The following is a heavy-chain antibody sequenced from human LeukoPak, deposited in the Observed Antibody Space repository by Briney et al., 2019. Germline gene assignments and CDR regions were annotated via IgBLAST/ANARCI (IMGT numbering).Heavy chain of an antibody. CDR3: ARELGGTMVRGVIGY. J-gene: IGHJ4*02. Sequence: SETLSLTCTVSGYSISSGYYWGWIRQPPGKGLEWIGSIYHSGSTYYNPSLKSRVTISVDTSKNQFSLKLSSVTAADTAVYYCARELGGTMVRGVIGYWGQGTLVTVSS. CDR1: GYSISSGYY. V-gene: IGHV4-38-2*02. D-gene: IGHD3-10*01. CDR2: IYHSGST.